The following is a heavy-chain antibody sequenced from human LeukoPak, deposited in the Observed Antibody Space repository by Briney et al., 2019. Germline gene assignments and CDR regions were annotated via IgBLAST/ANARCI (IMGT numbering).Heavy chain of an antibody. CDR3: ARGSRNYNNYEGADY. Sequence: SETLCLTCAVYGGAFSGYYWSWIRRPPGKGLEWIGEINHSGDTKYNPSLKSRVSMSVDVSKDQFSLKLTSLTAADTAVYYCARGSRNYNNYEGADYWGQGTLVTVSS. J-gene: IGHJ4*02. CDR2: INHSGDT. D-gene: IGHD4-11*01. CDR1: GGAFSGYY. V-gene: IGHV4-34*01.